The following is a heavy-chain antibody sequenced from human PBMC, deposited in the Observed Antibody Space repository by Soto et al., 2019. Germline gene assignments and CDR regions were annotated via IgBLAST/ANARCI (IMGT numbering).Heavy chain of an antibody. D-gene: IGHD2-2*01. CDR1: GFTFSSYA. Sequence: GGSLRLSCAASGFTFSSYAMSWVRQAPGKGLEWVSAISGSGGSTYYADSVKGRFTISRDNSKNTLYLQMNSLRAEDTAVYYCAGGGIVLVPAAMEVYYYGMDVWGQGTTVTVSS. V-gene: IGHV3-23*01. CDR3: AGGGIVLVPAAMEVYYYGMDV. CDR2: ISGSGGST. J-gene: IGHJ6*02.